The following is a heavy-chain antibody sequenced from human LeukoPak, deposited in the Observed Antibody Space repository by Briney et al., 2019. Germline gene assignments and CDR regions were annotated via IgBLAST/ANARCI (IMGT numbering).Heavy chain of an antibody. CDR1: GFTFSSFS. V-gene: IGHV3-48*02. CDR2: ISSNSITI. Sequence: GGSLRLSCAASGFTFSSFSMNWVRQAPGKGLEWVSYISSNSITIYYADSVKGRFTISRDSAKNSLYLQMNSLRDEDTAVYYCARGYSALDYWGQGTLVTVSS. J-gene: IGHJ4*02. CDR3: ARGYSALDY. D-gene: IGHD6-13*01.